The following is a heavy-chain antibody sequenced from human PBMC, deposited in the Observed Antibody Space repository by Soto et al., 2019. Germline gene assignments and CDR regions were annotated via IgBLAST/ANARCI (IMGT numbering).Heavy chain of an antibody. Sequence: ASVKVSCKASGYTFTSYYMHWVRQAPGQGLEWMGIINPSGGSTSYAQKFQGRVTMTRDTSTSTVYMELSSLRSEDTAVYYCARSYEVMEGDNYYYYGMDVWGQGTTVTVSS. CDR3: ARSYEVMEGDNYYYYGMDV. D-gene: IGHD3-16*01. CDR2: INPSGGST. CDR1: GYTFTSYY. V-gene: IGHV1-46*01. J-gene: IGHJ6*02.